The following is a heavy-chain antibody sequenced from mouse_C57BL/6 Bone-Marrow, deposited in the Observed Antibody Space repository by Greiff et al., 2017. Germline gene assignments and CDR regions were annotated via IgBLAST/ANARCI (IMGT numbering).Heavy chain of an antibody. CDR2: LYPRSGNP. D-gene: IGHD2-3*01. CDR3: ARGESMMVTTEGFAY. CDR1: GYTFTSYG. Sequence: QVQLQQSGAELARPGASVKLSCTASGYTFTSYGISWVKQRTGQGLEWIGELYPRSGNPYYNGKFKGKATLTADKSSSTAYMELRSLTSEDSAVHFCARGESMMVTTEGFAYWGQGTLVTVSA. V-gene: IGHV1-81*01. J-gene: IGHJ3*01.